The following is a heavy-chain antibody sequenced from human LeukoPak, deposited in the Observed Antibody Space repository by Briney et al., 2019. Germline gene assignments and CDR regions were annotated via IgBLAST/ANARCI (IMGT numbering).Heavy chain of an antibody. CDR3: AKSGLTRFDY. J-gene: IGHJ4*02. Sequence: GGSLRLSCAASGFTFSGYAMSWVRQAPGKGLEWVSNMSGNGGRTYYADSVKGRFTISRDDSKNTRYLEMNSLRAEDTAVYYCAKSGLTRFDYWGQGTLVTVSS. V-gene: IGHV3-23*01. D-gene: IGHD1-14*01. CDR1: GFTFSGYA. CDR2: MSGNGGRT.